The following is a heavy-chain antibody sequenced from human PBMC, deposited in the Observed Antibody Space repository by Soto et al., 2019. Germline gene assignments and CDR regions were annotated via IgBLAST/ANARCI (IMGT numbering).Heavy chain of an antibody. D-gene: IGHD1-1*01. Sequence: QVHLVQSGVEVKTPGASVKVSCQASGYTFFTYDISWVRQAPGQGLEWMGWISTYSGDTKYAQKPQGRVTMTNEPSPTTTYLKLKGMRADDTAVYYSARHRGPTTSEKWLAPCGQGTLVTASS. CDR3: ARHRGPTTSEKWLAP. CDR1: GYTFFTYD. CDR2: ISTYSGDT. J-gene: IGHJ5*02. V-gene: IGHV1-18*01.